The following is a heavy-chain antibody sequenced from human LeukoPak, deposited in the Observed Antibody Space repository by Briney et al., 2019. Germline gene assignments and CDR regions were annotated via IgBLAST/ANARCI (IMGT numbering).Heavy chain of an antibody. D-gene: IGHD3-16*02. CDR2: ISGSGGST. V-gene: IGHV3-23*01. J-gene: IGHJ4*02. Sequence: EGSLRLSCAASGFTFSSYAMSWVRQAPGKGLEWVSAISGSGGSTYYADSVKGRFTISRDNSKNTLYLQMNSLRAEDTAVYYCAKDPMITFGGVIGIFDYWGQGTLVTVSS. CDR1: GFTFSSYA. CDR3: AKDPMITFGGVIGIFDY.